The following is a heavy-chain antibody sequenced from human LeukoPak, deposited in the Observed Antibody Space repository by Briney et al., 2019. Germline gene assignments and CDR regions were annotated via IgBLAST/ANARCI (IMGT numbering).Heavy chain of an antibody. CDR2: ISGSGGST. J-gene: IGHJ6*03. V-gene: IGHV3-23*01. CDR3: AKATRDYYDSSGYYYSGDYYYYMDV. CDR1: GFTFSSYA. Sequence: QPGGSLRLSCAASGFTFSSYAMSWVRQAPGKGLEWVSAISGSGGSTYYADSVKGRFTISRDNSKNTLYLQMNSVRAEDTAVYYCAKATRDYYDSSGYYYSGDYYYYMDVWGKGTTVTVSS. D-gene: IGHD3-22*01.